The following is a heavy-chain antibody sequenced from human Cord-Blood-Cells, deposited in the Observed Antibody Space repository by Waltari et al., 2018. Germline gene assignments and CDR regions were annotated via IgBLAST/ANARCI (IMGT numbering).Heavy chain of an antibody. CDR2: ISSSSSTI. V-gene: IGHV3-48*02. CDR1: GFTFSSYS. J-gene: IGHJ5*02. D-gene: IGHD6-6*01. Sequence: EVQLVESGGGLVQPGGSLRLSCAASGFTFSSYSMNWVRQAPGKGLEWVSYISSSSSTIYYADSVKGRFTISRDNAKNSLYLQMNSLRDEDTAVYYCAREIVGIAARNWFDPCGQGTLVTVSS. CDR3: AREIVGIAARNWFDP.